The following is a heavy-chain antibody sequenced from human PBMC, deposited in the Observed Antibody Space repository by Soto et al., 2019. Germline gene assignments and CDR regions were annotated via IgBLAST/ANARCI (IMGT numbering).Heavy chain of an antibody. CDR1: GYSFTSYW. D-gene: IGHD4-17*01. Sequence: GESLKISCKGSGYSFTSYWIGWVRQMPGKGLEWMGIIYPGDSDTRYSPSFQGQVTISADKSISNAYLQWSSLKASDTAMYYCARCHYGDYDYYYYGMDVWGQGTTVTVSS. V-gene: IGHV5-51*01. CDR3: ARCHYGDYDYYYYGMDV. J-gene: IGHJ6*02. CDR2: IYPGDSDT.